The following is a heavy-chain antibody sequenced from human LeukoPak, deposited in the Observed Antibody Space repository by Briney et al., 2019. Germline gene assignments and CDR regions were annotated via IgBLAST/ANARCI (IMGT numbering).Heavy chain of an antibody. Sequence: ASVKVSCKVSGYTLTELSMHWVRQAPGKGLEWMGDFDPEDGETIYAQKFQGRVTMTEDTSTDTAYMELSSLRSEDTAVYYCATVNCSSTSCYIGDWFDPWGQGTLVTVSS. CDR1: GYTLTELS. D-gene: IGHD2-2*02. V-gene: IGHV1-24*01. CDR2: FDPEDGET. CDR3: ATVNCSSTSCYIGDWFDP. J-gene: IGHJ5*02.